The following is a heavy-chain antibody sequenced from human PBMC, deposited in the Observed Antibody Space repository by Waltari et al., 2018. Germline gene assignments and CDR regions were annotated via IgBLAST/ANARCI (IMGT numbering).Heavy chain of an antibody. D-gene: IGHD3-3*01. CDR1: GFPFDDYA. CDR2: ISWNSGRI. V-gene: IGHV3-9*01. Sequence: EIQLVQSGGGSVQPGKSLTLSCEASGFPFDDYAMQWVRQVPGRGMEWVSSISWNSGRIKYADSVKGRFTISRDNAKTSVYMQMNSLKIEDTAVYYCAKELRSLERGFDLWGQGTPVIVSS. CDR3: AKELRSLERGFDL. J-gene: IGHJ4*02.